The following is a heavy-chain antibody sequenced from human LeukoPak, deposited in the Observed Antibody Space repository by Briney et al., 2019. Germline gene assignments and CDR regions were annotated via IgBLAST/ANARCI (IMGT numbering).Heavy chain of an antibody. J-gene: IGHJ6*03. V-gene: IGHV3-23*01. CDR1: GFTFNNYA. CDR2: ISASGGST. D-gene: IGHD3-22*01. CDR3: ARSYDHTGSHFYYYMDV. Sequence: GGSLRLSCAASGFTFNNYAMSWVRQAPGKGLEWVSAISASGGSTYYADSVKGRFTISRDNAKNSLSLQMNSLSAEDTAVYFCARSYDHTGSHFYYYMDVWGKGTTVTVSS.